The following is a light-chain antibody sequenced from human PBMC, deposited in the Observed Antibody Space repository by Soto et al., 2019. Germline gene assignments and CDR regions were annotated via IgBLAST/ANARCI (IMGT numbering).Light chain of an antibody. CDR2: AAS. Sequence: DIQLTQSPSFLSASIGDRVTITCRASQGISSSLAWYQQGPGKAPKLLIHAASTLQSGVPSRFSGSGSGTEFTLTINSLQPEDFATYYCQQLNSFPLPFGQGTRLEIK. CDR1: QGISSS. V-gene: IGKV1-9*01. CDR3: QQLNSFPLP. J-gene: IGKJ5*01.